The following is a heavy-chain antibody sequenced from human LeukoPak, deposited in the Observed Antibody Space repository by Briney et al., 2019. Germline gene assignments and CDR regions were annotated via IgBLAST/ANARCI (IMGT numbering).Heavy chain of an antibody. J-gene: IGHJ4*02. Sequence: GGSLRLSCAASGFIFSSYAMSWVRQAPGKGLEWVSAISGSGGSTYYADSVKGRFTISRDNSKNTLYLQMDSLRVEDTAVYYCAKDRSYSGYEPLDYWGQGTLVTVSS. D-gene: IGHD1-26*01. CDR1: GFIFSSYA. V-gene: IGHV3-23*01. CDR3: AKDRSYSGYEPLDY. CDR2: ISGSGGST.